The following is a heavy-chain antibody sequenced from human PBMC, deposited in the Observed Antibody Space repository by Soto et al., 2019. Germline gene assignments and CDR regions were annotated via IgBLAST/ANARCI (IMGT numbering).Heavy chain of an antibody. Sequence: EVQLVESVGGLVKPGGSLRLSCAASGFTFSSYSMNWVRQAPGKGLEWVSSISSSSSYIYYADSVKGRFTISRDNAKNSLYLQMNSLRAEDTAVYYCARDNGFGGSNDYWGQGTLVTVTS. V-gene: IGHV3-21*01. CDR2: ISSSSSYI. D-gene: IGHD3-10*01. CDR3: ARDNGFGGSNDY. CDR1: GFTFSSYS. J-gene: IGHJ4*02.